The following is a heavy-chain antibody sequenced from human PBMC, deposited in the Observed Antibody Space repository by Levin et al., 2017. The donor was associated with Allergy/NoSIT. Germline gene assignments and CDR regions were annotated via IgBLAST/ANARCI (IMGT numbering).Heavy chain of an antibody. Sequence: ASVKVSCKASGYTYTDYYTHWVRQAPGQGLEWMGWINPKSGGTNYPHKFLGRVTMTRDTSTNTAYMELSGLKSDDTAVYYCARSGNTSILTLLPIDYWGQGTLVTVSS. CDR2: INPKSGGT. D-gene: IGHD2-2*02. J-gene: IGHJ4*02. CDR3: ARSGNTSILTLLPIDY. V-gene: IGHV1-2*02. CDR1: GYTYTDYY.